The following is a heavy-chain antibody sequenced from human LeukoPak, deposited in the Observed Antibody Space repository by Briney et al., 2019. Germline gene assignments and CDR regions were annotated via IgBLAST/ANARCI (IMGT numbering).Heavy chain of an antibody. Sequence: GASVKVSCKASGYTFTSHDINWVRQATGQGLEWMGWMNPNSGNTGHAQKFQGRVTMTRDTSINTAYMELSSLRSEDTAVYYCARVNYYDSSGSPNWFDPWGQGTLVTVSS. V-gene: IGHV1-8*01. CDR2: MNPNSGNT. D-gene: IGHD3-22*01. CDR1: GYTFTSHD. J-gene: IGHJ5*02. CDR3: ARVNYYDSSGSPNWFDP.